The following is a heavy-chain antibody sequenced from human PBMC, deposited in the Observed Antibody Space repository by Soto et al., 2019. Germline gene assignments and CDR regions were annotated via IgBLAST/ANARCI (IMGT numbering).Heavy chain of an antibody. Sequence: QVQLVQSGAEVKKPGSSVKVSCKASGGTFSSYAISWVRQAPGQGLEWMGGIVPMFGTAKYAQKFQGRVTITANESTSTAYMELSSLRSEDTAVSYCAREFQSVGFGSYLFDPWGQGTLVTVSS. CDR2: IVPMFGTA. V-gene: IGHV1-69*01. J-gene: IGHJ5*02. D-gene: IGHD3-10*01. CDR1: GGTFSSYA. CDR3: AREFQSVGFGSYLFDP.